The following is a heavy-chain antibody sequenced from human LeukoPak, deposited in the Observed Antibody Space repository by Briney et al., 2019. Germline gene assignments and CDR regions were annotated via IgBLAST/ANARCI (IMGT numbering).Heavy chain of an antibody. CDR3: AKDNLPRFLEWLAHVYFGY. J-gene: IGHJ4*02. CDR2: ISGSGGST. V-gene: IGHV3-23*01. CDR1: GFTFSSYA. D-gene: IGHD3-3*01. Sequence: PGGSLRLSCAASGFTFSSYAMSWVRQAPGKGLEWVSAISGSGGSTYYADSVKGRFTISRDNSKNTLYLQMNSLRAEDTAVYYCAKDNLPRFLEWLAHVYFGYWGQGTLVTVSS.